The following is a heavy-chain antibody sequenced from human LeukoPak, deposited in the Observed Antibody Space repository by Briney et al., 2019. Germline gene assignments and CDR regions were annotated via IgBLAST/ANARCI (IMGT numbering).Heavy chain of an antibody. V-gene: IGHV3-30*02. Sequence: GALRLSWAAAGFTFRSHGIHWGRQGPGKGLEVGGFFPDDGSNKYYADSVKGRFTISRDNSKNTLYLQMNSLRAEDTAVYYCAKDLAYWGSNYYYYGMDVWGQGTTVTVSS. CDR3: AKDLAYWGSNYYYYGMDV. J-gene: IGHJ6*02. CDR1: GFTFRSHG. D-gene: IGHD7-27*01. CDR2: FPDDGSNK.